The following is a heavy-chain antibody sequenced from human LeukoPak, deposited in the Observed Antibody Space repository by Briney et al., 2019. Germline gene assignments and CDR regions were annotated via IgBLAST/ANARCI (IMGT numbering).Heavy chain of an antibody. Sequence: GSLRLSCAASGFTFSSSWMSWVRQAPGKGLGWVTNIKPDGSEKYYVDSVKGRFTISRDNAKNSLYLQMNSLRAEDTALYYCARDTVGVTDYWGQGTLVTVSS. CDR2: IKPDGSEK. D-gene: IGHD1-26*01. CDR1: GFTFSSSW. J-gene: IGHJ4*02. CDR3: ARDTVGVTDY. V-gene: IGHV3-7*01.